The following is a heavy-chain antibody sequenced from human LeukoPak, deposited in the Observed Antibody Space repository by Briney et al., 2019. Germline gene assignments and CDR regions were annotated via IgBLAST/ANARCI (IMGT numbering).Heavy chain of an antibody. V-gene: IGHV3-23*01. CDR3: AKGEALWFVESPIDP. D-gene: IGHD3-10*01. J-gene: IGHJ5*02. Sequence: QPRESLRLSCAASGFTFSSYAMSWVRQAPGKGLEWVSATSGNGGSRYYADSVKGQYNISRDNSKITLYLQMNSLRAEDTVVYYCAKGEALWFVESPIDPWGQGTLVSVSS. CDR2: TSGNGGSR. CDR1: GFTFSSYA.